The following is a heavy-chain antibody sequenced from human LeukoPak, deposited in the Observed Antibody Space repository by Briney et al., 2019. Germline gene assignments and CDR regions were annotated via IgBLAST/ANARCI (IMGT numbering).Heavy chain of an antibody. CDR1: GVSINDHY. CDR2: IYISGST. V-gene: IGHV4-4*07. J-gene: IGHJ5*02. D-gene: IGHD2-15*01. CDR3: ARDGAGYCSGGSCYEGDHWFDP. Sequence: SETLSLTCTVSGVSINDHYWTWVRQPAGRGLEWIGHIYISGSTDYNPSLKSRVTLSVDMSKNQFSLRLTSVTAADTAVYYCARDGAGYCSGGSCYEGDHWFDPWGQGTLVTVSS.